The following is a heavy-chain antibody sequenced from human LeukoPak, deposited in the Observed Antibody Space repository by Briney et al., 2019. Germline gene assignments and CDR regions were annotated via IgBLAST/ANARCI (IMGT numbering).Heavy chain of an antibody. CDR2: ISSSSSYT. CDR3: ARSYSNYDRGTDY. D-gene: IGHD4-11*01. Sequence: GGSLRLSCAASGFTFSSYSMNWVRQAPGKGLEWVSYISSSSSYTNCADSVKGRFTISRDNAKNSLYLQMNSLRAEDTAVYYCARSYSNYDRGTDYWGQGTLVTVSS. CDR1: GFTFSSYS. J-gene: IGHJ4*02. V-gene: IGHV3-21*05.